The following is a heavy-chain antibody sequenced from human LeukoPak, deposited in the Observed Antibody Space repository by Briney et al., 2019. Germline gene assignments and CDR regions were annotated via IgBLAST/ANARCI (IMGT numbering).Heavy chain of an antibody. J-gene: IGHJ4*02. CDR3: ARAAGYCSSTSCYTTDFDY. Sequence: PSQTLSLTCAVSGGSISSGGYSWSWIRQPPGKGLEWIGYIYHSGSTYYNPSLKSRVTISVDRSKNQFSLKLSSVTAADTAVYYCARAAGYCSSTSCYTTDFDYWGQGTLVTVSS. V-gene: IGHV4-30-2*01. CDR1: GGSISSGGYS. D-gene: IGHD2-2*02. CDR2: IYHSGST.